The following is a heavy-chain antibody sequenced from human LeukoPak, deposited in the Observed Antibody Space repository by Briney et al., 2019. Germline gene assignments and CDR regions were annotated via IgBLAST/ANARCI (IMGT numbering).Heavy chain of an antibody. V-gene: IGHV4-59*08. CDR2: VSYSGST. Sequence: MTGGSLRLSCAASGFTFSDYYMSWIRQPPGMGLEWIGYVSYSGSTNYNPSLKSRVTFSIDTSKNQFSLWLDSVTAADTAVYYCASAPHVNYFDFWGQGALVTVSA. J-gene: IGHJ4*02. CDR1: GFTFSDYY. D-gene: IGHD2/OR15-2a*01. CDR3: ASAPHVNYFDF.